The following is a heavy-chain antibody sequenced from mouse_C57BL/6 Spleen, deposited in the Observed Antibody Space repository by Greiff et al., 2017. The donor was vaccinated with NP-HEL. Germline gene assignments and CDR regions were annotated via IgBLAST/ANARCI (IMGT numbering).Heavy chain of an antibody. V-gene: IGHV1-64*01. Sequence: VQLQESGPELVKPGASVKLSCKASGYTFTSYWMHWVKQRPGQGLERIGMIHPNSGSTNYNEKFKSKATLTVDKSSSTAYMQLSSLTSEDSAVYYCAPVVADYAMDYWGQGTSVTVSS. D-gene: IGHD1-1*01. CDR2: IHPNSGST. CDR3: APVVADYAMDY. CDR1: GYTFTSYW. J-gene: IGHJ4*01.